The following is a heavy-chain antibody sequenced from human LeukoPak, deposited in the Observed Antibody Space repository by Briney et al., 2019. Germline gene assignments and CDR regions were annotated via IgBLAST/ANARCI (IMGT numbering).Heavy chain of an antibody. CDR1: GYTFTSQY. CDR2: INPSGGST. J-gene: IGHJ1*01. Sequence: ASVKVSCKASGYTFTSQYMHWVRQAPGQGLEWTGIINPSGGSTSYAQKFQGRVTMTRGTSTSTVYMELSSLRSEDTAVYYCARDPPYCTNGVCYTSSYFQHWGQGTLVTVSS. V-gene: IGHV1-46*01. CDR3: ARDPPYCTNGVCYTSSYFQH. D-gene: IGHD2-8*01.